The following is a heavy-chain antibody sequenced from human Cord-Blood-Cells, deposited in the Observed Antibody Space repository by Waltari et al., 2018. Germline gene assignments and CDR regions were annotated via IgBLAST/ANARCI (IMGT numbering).Heavy chain of an antibody. D-gene: IGHD5-18*01. J-gene: IGHJ4*02. V-gene: IGHV4-34*01. CDR2: INHSGST. Sequence: QVQLQQWGAGLLKPSETLSLTCAVYGGSFSGYYWSWIRQPPGTGLEWIGEINHSGSTTANPSLRSRVTISVDTSKNQFSLKLSSVTAADTAVYYCARRRYSYGYFDYWGQGTLVTVSS. CDR1: GGSFSGYY. CDR3: ARRRYSYGYFDY.